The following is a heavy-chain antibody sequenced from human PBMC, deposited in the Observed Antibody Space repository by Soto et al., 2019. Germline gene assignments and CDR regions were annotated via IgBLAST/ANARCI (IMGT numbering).Heavy chain of an antibody. J-gene: IGHJ4*02. D-gene: IGHD6-6*01. CDR3: ARHVYSSSYFDY. Sequence: QLQLQESGPGLVKPSETLSLTCTVSGGSISSSSYYWGWIRQPPGKGLEWIGSIYYSGSTYYNPSRKSRVTISVDTSKNQFSLKLSSVTAADTAVYYCARHVYSSSYFDYWGQGTLVTVSS. V-gene: IGHV4-39*01. CDR2: IYYSGST. CDR1: GGSISSSSYY.